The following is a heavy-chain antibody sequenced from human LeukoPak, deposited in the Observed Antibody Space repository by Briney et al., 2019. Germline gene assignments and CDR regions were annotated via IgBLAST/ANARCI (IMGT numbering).Heavy chain of an antibody. CDR3: ARDPPTMVRGSEFIDWFDP. CDR1: GGTFSSYA. D-gene: IGHD3-10*01. J-gene: IGHJ5*02. V-gene: IGHV1-69*05. CDR2: IIPIFGTA. Sequence: ASVKFSCKASGGTFSSYAISWVRQAPGQGLEWMGRIIPIFGTANYAQKFQGRVTITTDESTSTAYMELSSLRSEDTAVYYCARDPPTMVRGSEFIDWFDPWGQGTLVTVSS.